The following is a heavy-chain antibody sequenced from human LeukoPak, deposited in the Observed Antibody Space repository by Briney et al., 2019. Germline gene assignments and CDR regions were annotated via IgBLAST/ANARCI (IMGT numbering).Heavy chain of an antibody. D-gene: IGHD3-22*01. CDR1: GVSINSYY. V-gene: IGHV4-59*12. J-gene: IGHJ4*02. Sequence: SETLSLSCNVSGVSINSYYWGWFRQPPGKRLESIGYIYYSGRTTYNPSLKSRVTISVDTSTNQISLKLTSVTAADTAVYFCARGTTKGYYYDSSGSYTMWDQGTLVTVSS. CDR2: IYYSGRT. CDR3: ARGTTKGYYYDSSGSYTM.